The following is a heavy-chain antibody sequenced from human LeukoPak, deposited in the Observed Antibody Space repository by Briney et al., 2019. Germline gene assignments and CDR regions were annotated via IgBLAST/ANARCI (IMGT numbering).Heavy chain of an antibody. CDR1: GFNFRSFW. Sequence: GGSLRLSCAASGFNFRSFWMSWIRQTPGKGLEWVANIRHDGSETYYVDSVRGRFTISRDNANNSLYLHMSTQRAEDSAVYYCHIPKTRGLDYWGQGTLVTVSS. J-gene: IGHJ4*02. CDR2: IRHDGSET. V-gene: IGHV3-7*01. CDR3: HIPKTRGLDY. D-gene: IGHD2-2*02.